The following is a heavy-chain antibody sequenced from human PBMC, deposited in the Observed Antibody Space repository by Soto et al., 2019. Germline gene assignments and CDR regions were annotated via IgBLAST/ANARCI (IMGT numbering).Heavy chain of an antibody. CDR3: ARTVAGIFDY. V-gene: IGHV1-18*01. CDR2: INAYNGNT. CDR1: GYTFTSYA. Sequence: GASVKVSCKASGYTFTSYAMHWVRQAPGQRLEWMGWINAYNGNTNYAQKLQGRVTMTTDTSTSTAYMELRSLRSDDTAVYYCARTVAGIFDYWGQGTLVTVSS. D-gene: IGHD6-19*01. J-gene: IGHJ4*02.